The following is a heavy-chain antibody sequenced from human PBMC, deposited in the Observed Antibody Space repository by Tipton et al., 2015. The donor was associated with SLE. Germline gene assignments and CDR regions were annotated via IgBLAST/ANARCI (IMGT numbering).Heavy chain of an antibody. CDR2: INTYTGNT. J-gene: IGHJ3*02. D-gene: IGHD6-19*01. CDR3: ARDPYIAVGHAETRGAFDI. CDR1: GYTFTSYG. V-gene: IGHV1-18*04. Sequence: QVQLVQSGAEVKKPGASVKVSCKASGYTFTSYGISWVRQAPGQGLEWMGWINTYTGNTNYAQRLQGRLTMTTDTSTSTAYMELKSLRSDDTAVYYCARDPYIAVGHAETRGAFDIWGQGTMVTVSS.